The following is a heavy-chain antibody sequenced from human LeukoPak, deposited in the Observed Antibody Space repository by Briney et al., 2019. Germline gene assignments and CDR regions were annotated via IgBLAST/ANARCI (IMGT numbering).Heavy chain of an antibody. J-gene: IGHJ4*02. Sequence: GGSLRLSCAASGFTFSSYAMSWVRQAPGKGLEWVSVISDSGGYTYYADSVKGRFAISRDNSKNTLYLQMNSLRAEDTAVYYCAKAYCSSNRCYFFDYWGQGTLVTVSS. CDR1: GFTFSSYA. CDR3: AKAYCSSNRCYFFDY. D-gene: IGHD2-2*01. V-gene: IGHV3-23*01. CDR2: ISDSGGYT.